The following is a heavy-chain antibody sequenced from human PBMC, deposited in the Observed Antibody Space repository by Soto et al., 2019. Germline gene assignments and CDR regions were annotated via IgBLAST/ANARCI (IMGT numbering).Heavy chain of an antibody. CDR1: GGSISSGDYY. D-gene: IGHD3-10*01. CDR3: ARGPTMVRGVTHNWFDP. V-gene: IGHV4-30-4*01. Sequence: PSETLSLTCTVSGGSISSGDYYWSWIRQPPGKGLEWIGYIYYSGSTYYNPSLKSRVTISVDTSKNQFSLKLSSVTAADTAVYYCARGPTMVRGVTHNWFDPWGQGTLITVSS. CDR2: IYYSGST. J-gene: IGHJ5*02.